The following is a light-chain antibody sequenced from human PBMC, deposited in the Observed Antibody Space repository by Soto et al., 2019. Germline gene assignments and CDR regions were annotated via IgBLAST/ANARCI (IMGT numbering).Light chain of an antibody. CDR2: DAS. Sequence: IEMTQSPATLSVSLGERATLSCRASQSISSKLAWYQQKPGQAPRLLIYDASNRATGIPARFSGSGSGTDFTLTISSLEPEDFAVYYCQQRSNWPLTFGGGTKVEIK. J-gene: IGKJ4*01. CDR1: QSISSK. V-gene: IGKV3-11*01. CDR3: QQRSNWPLT.